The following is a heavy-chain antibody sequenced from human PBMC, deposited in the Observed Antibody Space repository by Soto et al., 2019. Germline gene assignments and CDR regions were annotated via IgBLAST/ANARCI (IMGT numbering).Heavy chain of an antibody. Sequence: SETLSLTCTVSGGSISSYYWSWIRQPPGKGLEWIGYIYYSGSTNYNPSLKSRVTISVDTSKNQFSLKLSSVTAADTAVYYCAREATMVRGVNNYYYGMDVWGQGTTVTVS. CDR1: GGSISSYY. CDR3: AREATMVRGVNNYYYGMDV. CDR2: IYYSGST. D-gene: IGHD3-10*01. V-gene: IGHV4-59*01. J-gene: IGHJ6*02.